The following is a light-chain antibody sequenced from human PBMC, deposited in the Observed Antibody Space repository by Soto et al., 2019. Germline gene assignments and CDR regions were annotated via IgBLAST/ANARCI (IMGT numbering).Light chain of an antibody. CDR1: SSNIGAGYD. Sequence: QSVLTQPPSVSGAPGQRVTISCTGSSSNIGAGYDVHWYQQLPGTAPKLLIYGNSNRPSGVPDRFSGSKSGTSASLAITGLQAEDEAHYYCQSYDSSLSVVFGAGTKVTVL. CDR3: QSYDSSLSVV. V-gene: IGLV1-40*01. CDR2: GNS. J-gene: IGLJ2*01.